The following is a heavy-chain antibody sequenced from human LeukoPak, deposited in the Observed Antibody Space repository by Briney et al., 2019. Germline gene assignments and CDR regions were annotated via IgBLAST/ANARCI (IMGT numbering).Heavy chain of an antibody. J-gene: IGHJ4*02. CDR1: GESFKDYY. Sequence: NPSETLSLTCAVYGESFKDYYWNWIRQPPGKGLEWIGEINHSGSSNYNPSLKSRVTISVDTPKNQFSLKLSSVTAADTAAYYCARSGTYQHSSSYDYWGQGTLVTVSS. CDR3: ARSGTYQHSSSYDY. D-gene: IGHD6-13*01. V-gene: IGHV4-34*01. CDR2: INHSGSS.